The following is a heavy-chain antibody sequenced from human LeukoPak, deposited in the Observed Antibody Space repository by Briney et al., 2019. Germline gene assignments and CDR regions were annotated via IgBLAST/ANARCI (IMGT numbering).Heavy chain of an antibody. J-gene: IGHJ4*02. CDR2: ISYDGSNK. Sequence: GRSLRLSCAASGFTFSSYGMHWVRQAPGQGLEWVAVISYDGSNKYYADSVKGRFTISRDNSKNTLYLQMNSLRAEDTAVYYCAKDPYSGYDVDYLDYWGQGTLVTVSS. CDR3: AKDPYSGYDVDYLDY. V-gene: IGHV3-30*18. D-gene: IGHD5-12*01. CDR1: GFTFSSYG.